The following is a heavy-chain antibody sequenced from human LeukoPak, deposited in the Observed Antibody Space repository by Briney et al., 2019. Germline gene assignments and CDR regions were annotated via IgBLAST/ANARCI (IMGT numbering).Heavy chain of an antibody. D-gene: IGHD6-13*01. J-gene: IGHJ4*02. CDR1: GYTFTAYY. CDR2: INPNSGGT. Sequence: ASVKVSCKASGYTFTAYYMHWVRQAPGQGLEWLGWINPNSGGTNYAQKFQGRVTMTRDTSITTAYMELSRLSSGDTAVYYCASSVSSRWAIIDYWGQGTLVTVSS. CDR3: ASSVSSRWAIIDY. V-gene: IGHV1-2*02.